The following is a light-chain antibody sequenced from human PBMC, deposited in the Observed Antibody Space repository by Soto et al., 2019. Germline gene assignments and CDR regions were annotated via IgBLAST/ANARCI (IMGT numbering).Light chain of an antibody. V-gene: IGKV3-20*01. Sequence: EIVLTQSPGTLSLSPGERATLSCRSRQSVSSSYLAWYQQKPGQAPRLLIYGASSRATGIPASCSGSGSGRGFTLTSSRRAPEDFAVYYGQQYGSSLWTVGQGTKVEIK. CDR1: QSVSSSY. CDR2: GAS. J-gene: IGKJ1*01. CDR3: QQYGSSLWT.